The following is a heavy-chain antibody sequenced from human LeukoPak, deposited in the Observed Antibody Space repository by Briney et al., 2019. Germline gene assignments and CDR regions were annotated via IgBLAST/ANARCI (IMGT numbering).Heavy chain of an antibody. J-gene: IGHJ4*02. V-gene: IGHV3-21*06. CDR1: GFTFSTYS. CDR2: ISSSSRYI. D-gene: IGHD6-13*01. Sequence: PGGSLRLSCAASGFTFSTYSMSWVRQAPGKGLEWVSSISSSSRYIYYADSMRGRFTISRDNAKNSLYLQMNSLKPEDTAVYYRARVAEAAAFDSWGQGTLVTVSS. CDR3: ARVAEAAAFDS.